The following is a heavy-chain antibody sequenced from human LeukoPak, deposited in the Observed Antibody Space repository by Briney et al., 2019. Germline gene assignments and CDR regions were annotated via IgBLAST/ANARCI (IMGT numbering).Heavy chain of an antibody. D-gene: IGHD3-22*01. CDR1: GFTFSSYA. J-gene: IGHJ4*02. Sequence: GGSLRLSCAASGFTFSSYAMSWVRQAPGKGLEWVSAISGSGGSTYYADSVKGRFTISRDNSKNTLYLQMNSLRAEDTAVYYCAKDLGMNYYDSSGYYPGFGYWGQGTLVTVSS. V-gene: IGHV3-23*01. CDR3: AKDLGMNYYDSSGYYPGFGY. CDR2: ISGSGGST.